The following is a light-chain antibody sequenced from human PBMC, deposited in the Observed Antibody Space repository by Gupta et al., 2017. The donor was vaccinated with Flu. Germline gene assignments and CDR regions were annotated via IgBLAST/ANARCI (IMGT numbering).Light chain of an antibody. CDR2: GNS. V-gene: IGLV1-40*01. J-gene: IGLJ2*01. CDR1: SSNLGAGYD. CDR3: QSYDSSLSGSV. Sequence: QSVLTQPPSVSAAPGQRVTIPCPGSSSNLGAGYDLPWYQPLPGTAPKLLIYGNSNRPSGVPDRFSGSKSGTSASLAITGLQAEDEADYYCQSYDSSLSGSVFGGGTKLTVL.